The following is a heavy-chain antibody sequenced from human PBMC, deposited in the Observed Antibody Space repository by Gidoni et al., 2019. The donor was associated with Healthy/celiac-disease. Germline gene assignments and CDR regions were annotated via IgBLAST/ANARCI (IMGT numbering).Heavy chain of an antibody. D-gene: IGHD3-22*01. CDR2: ISSSSSYI. CDR1: GFTFSSYR. J-gene: IGHJ4*02. V-gene: IGHV3-21*01. CDR3: ARDPTVTYYYDSSGYSIDY. Sequence: EVQLVESGGGLVKPGGSLRLSCAATGFTFSSYRMNWVRQAPGKGLEWVSSISSSSSYIYYADSVKGRFTISRDNAKNSLYLQMNSLRAEDTAVYYCARDPTVTYYYDSSGYSIDYWGQGTLVTVSS.